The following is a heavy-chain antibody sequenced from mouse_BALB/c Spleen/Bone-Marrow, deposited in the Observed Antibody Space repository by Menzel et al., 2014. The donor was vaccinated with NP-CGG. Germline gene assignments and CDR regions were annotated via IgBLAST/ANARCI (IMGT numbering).Heavy chain of an antibody. J-gene: IGHJ1*01. D-gene: IGHD1-1*01. CDR1: GFNIKDTY. CDR2: IDPANGNT. CDR3: VYGRDWYFDV. V-gene: IGHV14-3*02. Sequence: EVQLQESGAELVKPGASVKLSCTASGFNIKDTYMHWVKERPEQGLEWIGRIDPANGNTKYDPKFQGKATITADTSSNTAYLQLSSLTSEDTAVYYCVYGRDWYFDVLGAGTTVTVSS.